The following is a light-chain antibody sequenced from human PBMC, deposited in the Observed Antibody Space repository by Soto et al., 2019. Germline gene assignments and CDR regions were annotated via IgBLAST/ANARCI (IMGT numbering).Light chain of an antibody. CDR2: GAF. CDR1: QSVSSN. Sequence: ETVMTQSPATLSVSPGERATFSCRASQSVSSNLAWYQQKPGQAPRLLIYGAFNRATGIPARFSGSGSGTDFTLTISSLEPEDSAVYYCQQRNVWPPVTFGQGTRLEIK. V-gene: IGKV3-11*01. CDR3: QQRNVWPPVT. J-gene: IGKJ5*01.